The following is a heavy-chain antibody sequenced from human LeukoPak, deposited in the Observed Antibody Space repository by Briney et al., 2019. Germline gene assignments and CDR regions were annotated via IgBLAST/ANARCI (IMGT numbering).Heavy chain of an antibody. V-gene: IGHV3-21*01. CDR3: ASLVVPAAMGAYDAFDI. Sequence: GGSLRLSCAASGFTFSSYSMNWVRQAPGKGLEWASSISSSSYIYYADSVKGRFTISRDNAKNSLYLQMNSLRAEDTAVYYCASLVVPAAMGAYDAFDIWGQGTMVTVSS. CDR2: ISSSSYI. CDR1: GFTFSSYS. J-gene: IGHJ3*02. D-gene: IGHD2-2*01.